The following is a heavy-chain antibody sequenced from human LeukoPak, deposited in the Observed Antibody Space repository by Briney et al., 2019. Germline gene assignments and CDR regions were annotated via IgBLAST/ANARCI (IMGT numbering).Heavy chain of an antibody. D-gene: IGHD6-19*01. CDR1: GFSLSTSGMC. J-gene: IGHJ6*04. CDR3: ARMVSLAGTLSDYYYGMDV. CDR2: IDWDDDK. V-gene: IGHV2-70*01. Sequence: RESGPALVKPTQTLTLTCTFSGFSLSTSGMCVSWIRQPPGKALEWLALIDWDDDKYYSTSLKTRLTISKDTSKNQVVLTMTNMDPVDTATYHCARMVSLAGTLSDYYYGMDVWGKGTTVTVSS.